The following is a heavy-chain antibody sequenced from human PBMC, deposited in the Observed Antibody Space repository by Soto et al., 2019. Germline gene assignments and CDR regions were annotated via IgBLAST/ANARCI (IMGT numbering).Heavy chain of an antibody. CDR3: ARVPNYYYGMDV. Sequence: TGGSLRLSCAASGFTFSSYEMNWVRQAPGKGLEWVSYISSSGSTIYYAGSVKGRFTISRDNAKNSLYLQMNSLRAEDTAVYYCARVPNYYYGMDVWGQGTTVTVSS. V-gene: IGHV3-48*03. CDR1: GFTFSSYE. J-gene: IGHJ6*02. CDR2: ISSSGSTI.